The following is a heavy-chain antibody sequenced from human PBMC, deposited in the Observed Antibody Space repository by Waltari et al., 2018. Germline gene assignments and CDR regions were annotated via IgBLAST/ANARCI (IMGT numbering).Heavy chain of an antibody. J-gene: IGHJ4*02. CDR1: GYSISRGYY. Sequence: QVQLQESGSGLVKPSETLSLTCAVSGYSISRGYYWGWIRQPPGKGLEWIGSIYHRGSTYYNPSLKSRVTISVDTSKNQFSLKLSSVTAADTAVYYCARPGYYSNGAFDYWGQGTLVTVSS. CDR3: ARPGYYSNGAFDY. CDR2: IYHRGST. V-gene: IGHV4-38-2*01. D-gene: IGHD1-26*01.